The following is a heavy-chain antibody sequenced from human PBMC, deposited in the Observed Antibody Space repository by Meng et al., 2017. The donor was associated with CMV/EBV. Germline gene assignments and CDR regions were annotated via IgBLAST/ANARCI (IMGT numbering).Heavy chain of an antibody. CDR2: SNHSGST. D-gene: IGHD1-1*01. V-gene: IGHV4-34*01. CDR1: GSFSGYY. J-gene: IGHJ4*02. CDR3: ARGPPRAFTTGTTLLDY. Sequence: GSFSGYYWGWIRQPPGKGLEWIGESNHSGSTNYNPSLKSRVTISVDTSKNQFSLKLSSVTAADTAVYYCARGPPRAFTTGTTLLDYWGQGTLVTVSS.